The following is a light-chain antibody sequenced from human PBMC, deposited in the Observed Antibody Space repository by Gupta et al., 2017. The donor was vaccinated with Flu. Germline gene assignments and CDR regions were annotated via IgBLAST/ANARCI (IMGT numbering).Light chain of an antibody. CDR3: AAWDDSLNGVL. CDR2: TNN. CDR1: NIGGNT. J-gene: IGLJ2*01. Sequence: NIGGNTVNWYQQVPGTAPKLLIYTNNQRPSGVPDRFSASKSGTSASLAISGLQSEDEAAYYCAAWDDSLNGVLFGGGTKVTVL. V-gene: IGLV1-44*01.